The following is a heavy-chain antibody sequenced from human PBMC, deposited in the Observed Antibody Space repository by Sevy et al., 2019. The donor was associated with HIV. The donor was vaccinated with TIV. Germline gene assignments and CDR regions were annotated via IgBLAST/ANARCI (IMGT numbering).Heavy chain of an antibody. CDR1: GYTLTELS. CDR2: FDPEDGET. Sequence: ASVKVSCKVSGYTLTELSMHWLRQAPGKGLEWVGSFDPEDGETVYEHNFQGRVSMTEDTSTDTAYMEVISLKFEDTAVYYCAKDLALAARPAGWFDYWGQGTLVTVSS. J-gene: IGHJ4*02. D-gene: IGHD6-6*01. V-gene: IGHV1-24*01. CDR3: AKDLALAARPAGWFDY.